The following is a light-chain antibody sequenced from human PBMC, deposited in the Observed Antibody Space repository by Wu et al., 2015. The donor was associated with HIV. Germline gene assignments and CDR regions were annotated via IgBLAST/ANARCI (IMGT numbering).Light chain of an antibody. J-gene: IGKJ3*01. V-gene: IGKV1-9*01. CDR3: QQLSNFPFT. CDR2: AAS. CDR1: QAISSY. Sequence: DIQLTQSPSFLSASIGDRVTITCRASQAISSYLVWYQQKPGKAPKLLIYAASTLQSGVPSRFSGRWIGDRIHSHSQQPAVCMIFATYYCQQLSNFPFTFGPGTKVDIK.